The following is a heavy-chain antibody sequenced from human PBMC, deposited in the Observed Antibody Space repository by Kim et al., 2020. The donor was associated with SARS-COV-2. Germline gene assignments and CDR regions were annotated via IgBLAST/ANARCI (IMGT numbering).Heavy chain of an antibody. J-gene: IGHJ4*02. CDR3: ARAVGTVTTNYFDY. D-gene: IGHD4-17*01. Sequence: SETLSLTCTVSGGSISSYYWSWIRQPPGKGLEWIGYIYYSGSTNYNPSLKSRVTISVDTSKNQFSLKLSSVTAADTAVYYCARAVGTVTTNYFDYWGQGTLVTVSS. CDR2: IYYSGST. CDR1: GGSISSYY. V-gene: IGHV4-59*13.